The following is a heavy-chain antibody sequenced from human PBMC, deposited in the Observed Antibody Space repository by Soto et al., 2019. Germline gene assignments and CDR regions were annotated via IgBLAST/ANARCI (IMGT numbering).Heavy chain of an antibody. D-gene: IGHD3-10*01. Sequence: GASVKVSCKASGYTFNNYDIHWVRQAPGHGLEGMGWMNPNSGNTGYAQNFRGRVTMTQNTAIGTAYMELSSLRSDDTATYYCTRAYGAESFDFWGQGTRVTVSS. J-gene: IGHJ5*01. CDR2: MNPNSGNT. CDR1: GYTFNNYD. V-gene: IGHV1-8*02. CDR3: TRAYGAESFDF.